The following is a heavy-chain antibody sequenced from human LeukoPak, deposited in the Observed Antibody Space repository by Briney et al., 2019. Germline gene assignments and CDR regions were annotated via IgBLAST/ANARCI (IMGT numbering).Heavy chain of an antibody. D-gene: IGHD2-2*01. CDR1: GYTFTSYA. CDR2: INPNSGGT. Sequence: ASVKVSCKASGYTFTSYAMNWVRQAPGQGLEWMGWINPNSGGTNYAQKFQGRVTMTRDTSISTAYMELSRLRSDDTAVYYCASRLVPAAPWGRDDAFDIWGQGTMVTVSS. CDR3: ASRLVPAAPWGRDDAFDI. J-gene: IGHJ3*02. V-gene: IGHV1-2*02.